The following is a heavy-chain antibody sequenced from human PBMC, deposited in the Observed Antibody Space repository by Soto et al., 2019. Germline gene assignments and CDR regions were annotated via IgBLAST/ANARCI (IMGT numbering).Heavy chain of an antibody. CDR3: ARHRVPSVYDPIPGCFDS. CDR1: GGSLSSSSSY. D-gene: IGHD5-12*01. Sequence: QLQLQESGPGLVKPSETLSLTCTVSGGSLSSSSSYWGWIRQPPGKGLEWIGSMSYSGSTYHNPSLKSRVPLSVDTSQSRFSLKLTSVTAADTAVYYCARHRVPSVYDPIPGCFDSWGQGILVTASS. J-gene: IGHJ4*02. CDR2: MSYSGST. V-gene: IGHV4-39*01.